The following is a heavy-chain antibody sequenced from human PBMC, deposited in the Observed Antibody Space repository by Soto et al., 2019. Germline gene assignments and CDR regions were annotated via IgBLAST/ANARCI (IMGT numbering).Heavy chain of an antibody. Sequence: GGSLRLSCAASGFTFSSYAMHWVRQAPGKGLEWVAVISYDGSNKYYADSVKGRFTISRDNSKNTLYLQMNSLRAEDTAVYYCARDGDYDYVWGSYRYNDYWGQGT. J-gene: IGHJ4*02. V-gene: IGHV3-30-3*01. CDR1: GFTFSSYA. CDR2: ISYDGSNK. CDR3: ARDGDYDYVWGSYRYNDY. D-gene: IGHD3-16*02.